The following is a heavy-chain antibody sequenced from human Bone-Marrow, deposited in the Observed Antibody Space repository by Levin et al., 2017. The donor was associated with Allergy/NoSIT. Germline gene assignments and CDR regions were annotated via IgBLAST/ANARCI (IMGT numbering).Heavy chain of an antibody. CDR1: GFTFSSYG. D-gene: IGHD4-17*01. CDR2: ISYDGSNK. CDR3: AKGANYGDRLYY. V-gene: IGHV3-30*18. Sequence: SCAASGFTFSSYGMHWVRQAPGKGLEWVAVISYDGSNKYYADSVKGRFTISRDNSKNTLYLQMNSLRAEDTAVYYCAKGANYGDRLYYWGQGTLVTVSS. J-gene: IGHJ4*02.